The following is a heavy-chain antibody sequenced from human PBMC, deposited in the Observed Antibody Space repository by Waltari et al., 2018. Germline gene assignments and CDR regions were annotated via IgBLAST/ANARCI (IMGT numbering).Heavy chain of an antibody. D-gene: IGHD6-6*01. CDR1: GYSISSGYY. V-gene: IGHV4-38-2*02. Sequence: QVQLQESGPGLVKPSETLSLTCAVSGYSISSGYYWGWIRQPPGKGLEWIGSIYHSGSTYYNPSLKSRVTISVDTSKNQFSLKLSSMTAADTAVYYCARDREVAARNNWFDPWGQGTLVTVSS. CDR3: ARDREVAARNNWFDP. J-gene: IGHJ5*02. CDR2: IYHSGST.